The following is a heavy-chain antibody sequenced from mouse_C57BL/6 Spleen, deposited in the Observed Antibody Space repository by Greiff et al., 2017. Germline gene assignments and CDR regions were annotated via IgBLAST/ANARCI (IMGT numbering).Heavy chain of an antibody. J-gene: IGHJ3*01. CDR1: GFSLTSYA. CDR3: ARNRGYDYEGGTWVAY. CDR2: IWTGGGT. V-gene: IGHV2-9-1*01. D-gene: IGHD2-4*01. Sequence: VKLQESGPGLVAPSQSLSITCTVSGFSLTSYAISWVRQPPGKGLEWLGVIWTGGGTNYNSALKSRLSISKDNSKSQVFLKMNSLQTDDTARYYCARNRGYDYEGGTWVAYWGQGTLVTVSA.